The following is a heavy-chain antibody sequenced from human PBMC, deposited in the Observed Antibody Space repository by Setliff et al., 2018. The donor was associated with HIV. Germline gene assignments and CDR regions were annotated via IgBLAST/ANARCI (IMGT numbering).Heavy chain of an antibody. Sequence: GGSLRLSCAASGFTFSNYAMHWVRQAPGKGLEWVAVISYDGSNKYYADSVKGRFTISRDNSKNTLYLQMNSLRVENTAVYYCAKEGGLYFGMLIHDAIGRWGQGTMVTVSS. CDR2: ISYDGSNK. J-gene: IGHJ3*01. V-gene: IGHV3-30-3*01. CDR1: GFTFSNYA. CDR3: AKEGGLYFGMLIHDAIGR. D-gene: IGHD3-3*01.